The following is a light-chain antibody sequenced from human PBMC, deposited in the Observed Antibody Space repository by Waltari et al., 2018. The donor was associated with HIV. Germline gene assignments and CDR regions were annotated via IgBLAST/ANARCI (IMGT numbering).Light chain of an antibody. V-gene: IGLV1-44*01. Sequence: QSVLTQPPSASGTPGPTVTVSCSGSSPNLGSKTVTWYQQPPGTAPKLLIYSNNRRPSGVPDRFSGSKSGTSASLAISGLQSEDEGDYYCAGWDVSVDGWVFGGGTKLTVL. CDR3: AGWDVSVDGWV. CDR1: SPNLGSKT. CDR2: SNN. J-gene: IGLJ3*02.